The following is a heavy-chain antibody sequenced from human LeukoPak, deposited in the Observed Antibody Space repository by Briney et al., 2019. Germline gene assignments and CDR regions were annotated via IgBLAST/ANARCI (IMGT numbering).Heavy chain of an antibody. V-gene: IGHV3-21*01. CDR1: GFTFSSYS. Sequence: PGGSLRLSCAASGFTFSSYSMNWVRQAPGKGLEWVSSISSSSSYIHYADSVKGRFTISRDNAKNSLYLQMNSLRAEDTAVYYCARDGPGDGYNLYYFDYWGQGTLVTVSS. D-gene: IGHD5-12*01. CDR2: ISSSSSYI. CDR3: ARDGPGDGYNLYYFDY. J-gene: IGHJ4*02.